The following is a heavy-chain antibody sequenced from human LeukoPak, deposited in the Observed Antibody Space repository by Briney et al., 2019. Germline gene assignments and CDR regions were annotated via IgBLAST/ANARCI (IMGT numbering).Heavy chain of an antibody. Sequence: GGSLRLSCAASGFTFSSYGMHWVRQAPGKGLEWVAVISYDGSNKYYADSVKGRFTISRDNSKNTLYLQMNSLRAEDTAVYYCARPAQLGLAYCGGDCYGAFDIWGQGTMVTVSS. CDR2: ISYDGSNK. CDR1: GFTFSSYG. CDR3: ARPAQLGLAYCGGDCYGAFDI. D-gene: IGHD2-21*02. J-gene: IGHJ3*02. V-gene: IGHV3-30*03.